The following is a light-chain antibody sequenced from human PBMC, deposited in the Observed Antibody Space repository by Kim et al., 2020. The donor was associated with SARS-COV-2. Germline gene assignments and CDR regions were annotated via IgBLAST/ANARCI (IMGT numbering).Light chain of an antibody. V-gene: IGKV1-27*01. J-gene: IGKJ1*01. CDR3: QKYNSAPQT. CDR2: AAS. CDR1: QGIGNY. Sequence: ASVGDRVTIPGRASQGIGNYLAWYQLKPGKVPKRLIYAASALQLGVPSRFSGSGSGTDFTLTISSLQPEDVATYYCQKYNSAPQTFGQGTKVDIK.